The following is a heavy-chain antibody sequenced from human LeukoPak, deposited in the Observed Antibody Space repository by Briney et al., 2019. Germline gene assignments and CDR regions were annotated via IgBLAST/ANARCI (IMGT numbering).Heavy chain of an antibody. CDR2: INPNSGGT. D-gene: IGHD3-22*01. J-gene: IGHJ4*02. CDR1: GYTFTGYY. CDR3: ARGDLTYYYDSSGHYYPY. V-gene: IGHV1-2*02. Sequence: GASVKVSCKASGYTFTGYYMHWVRQAPGQGLEWMGWINPNSGGTNYAQKFQGRVTMTRDTSISTAYMELSRLRSDDTAVYYCARGDLTYYYDSSGHYYPYWGQGTLVTVSS.